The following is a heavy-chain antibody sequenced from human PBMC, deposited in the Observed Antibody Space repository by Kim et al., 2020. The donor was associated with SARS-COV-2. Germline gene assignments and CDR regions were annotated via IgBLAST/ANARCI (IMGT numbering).Heavy chain of an antibody. J-gene: IGHJ4*02. D-gene: IGHD2-21*02. CDR2: IIPILGIA. V-gene: IGHV1-69*04. CDR3: ASLDCGGDCYFDY. CDR1: GGTFSSYA. Sequence: SVKVSCKASGGTFSSYAISWVRQAPGQGLEWMGRIIPILGIANYAQKFQGRVTITADKSTSTAYMELSSLRSEDTAVYYCASLDCGGDCYFDYWCQGTL.